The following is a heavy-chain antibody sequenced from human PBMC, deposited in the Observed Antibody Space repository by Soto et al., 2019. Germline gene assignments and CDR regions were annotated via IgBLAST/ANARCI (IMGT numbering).Heavy chain of an antibody. CDR3: ARGLYYYDSSGYYSP. Sequence: GGSLRLSCAASGFTFSSYIMNWVRQAPGKGLEWVSSISSSSTYIYYADSVKGRFTISRDTAKNSLYLQMNSLRAEDTAVYYCARGLYYYDSSGYYSPWGQGTLVTVSS. V-gene: IGHV3-21*01. CDR1: GFTFSSYI. D-gene: IGHD3-22*01. CDR2: ISSSSTYI. J-gene: IGHJ5*02.